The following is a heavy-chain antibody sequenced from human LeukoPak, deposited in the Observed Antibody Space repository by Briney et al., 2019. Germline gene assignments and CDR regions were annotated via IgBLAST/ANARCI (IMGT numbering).Heavy chain of an antibody. CDR3: AKGGNSGRTYYYYYMDV. CDR2: ISGSGGST. V-gene: IGHV3-23*01. CDR1: GFTFSSYG. Sequence: GGSLRLSCAASGFTFSSYGMSWVRQAPGEGLEWVSSISGSGGSTYYADSVKGRFTISRDSSKNTVYLQKNGLRAEDTAVYYCAKGGNSGRTYYYYYMDVWGKGTTVTVSS. D-gene: IGHD6-19*01. J-gene: IGHJ6*03.